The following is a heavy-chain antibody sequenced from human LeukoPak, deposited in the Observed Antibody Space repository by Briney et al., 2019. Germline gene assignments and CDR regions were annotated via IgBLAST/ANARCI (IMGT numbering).Heavy chain of an antibody. CDR1: GGSISSYY. V-gene: IGHV4-59*01. Sequence: PSETLSLTCTVSGGSISSYYWSWIRQPPGKGLEWIGYIYYSGSTNYNPSLKSRVTISVDTSKNQFSLKLSSVTAADTAVYYCARGMRWQLGAVDIWGQGTMVTVSS. CDR3: ARGMRWQLGAVDI. CDR2: IYYSGST. D-gene: IGHD5-24*01. J-gene: IGHJ3*02.